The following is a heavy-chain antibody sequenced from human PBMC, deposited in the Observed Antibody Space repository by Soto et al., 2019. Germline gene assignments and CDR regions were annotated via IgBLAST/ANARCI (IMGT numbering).Heavy chain of an antibody. J-gene: IGHJ4*02. Sequence: QVQLLQSGAEMKKPGSSVKVSCQSSGGTFNTYAMNWVRQAPGQGPEWMGDISPMFGAANYAPKFQGRVTITADEPTGTSYMQLSTLPSEATALYFCAREVQVHTPAFVYWGQGTLVTVSS. CDR1: GGTFNTYA. CDR3: AREVQVHTPAFVY. CDR2: ISPMFGAA. D-gene: IGHD3-10*01. V-gene: IGHV1-69*19.